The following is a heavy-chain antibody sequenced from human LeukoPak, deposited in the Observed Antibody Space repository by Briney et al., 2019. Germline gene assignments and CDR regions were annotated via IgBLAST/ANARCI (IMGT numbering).Heavy chain of an antibody. V-gene: IGHV3-20*04. Sequence: GGSLRLSCAASGFTFNDYGMSWVRQAPGKGLEWVSGINWNGGRTGYADSMKGRFIISRDNAKNSLYLQVNSLRAEDTALYYCARNFGGGDSSGPYYWGQGTLVTVSS. CDR2: INWNGGRT. CDR1: GFTFNDYG. D-gene: IGHD3-22*01. J-gene: IGHJ4*02. CDR3: ARNFGGGDSSGPYY.